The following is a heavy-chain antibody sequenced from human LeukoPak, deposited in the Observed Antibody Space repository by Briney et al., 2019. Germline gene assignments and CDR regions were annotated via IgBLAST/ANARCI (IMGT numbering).Heavy chain of an antibody. D-gene: IGHD1-7*01. CDR2: IYYSGST. CDR1: GGSISSYY. J-gene: IGHJ4*02. Sequence: SETLSLTCTVSGGSISSYYWGWIRQPPGKGLEWIGSIYYSGSTYYNPSLKSRVTISVDTSKNQFSLKLSSVTAADTAVYYCVRDLNYLFDYWGQGILVTVSS. CDR3: VRDLNYLFDY. V-gene: IGHV4-39*07.